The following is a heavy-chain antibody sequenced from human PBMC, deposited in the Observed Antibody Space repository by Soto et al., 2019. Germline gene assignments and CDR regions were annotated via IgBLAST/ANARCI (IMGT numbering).Heavy chain of an antibody. V-gene: IGHV4-34*01. CDR1: GGSFSDYY. CDR2: INHSGST. CDR3: ARAECSNPNCLTAYYSYGLDV. J-gene: IGHJ6*02. Sequence: SETLSLTCAVYGGSFSDYYWSWIRQPPGKGLEWIGEINHSGSTNYNPSLKSRVTISVDTSKNQFSLKLSSVTAEDTAVYYCARAECSNPNCLTAYYSYGLDVWGQGTTVTVSS. D-gene: IGHD2-2*01.